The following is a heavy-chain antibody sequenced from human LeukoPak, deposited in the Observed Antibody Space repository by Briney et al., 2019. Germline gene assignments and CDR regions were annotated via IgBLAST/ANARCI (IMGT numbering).Heavy chain of an antibody. J-gene: IGHJ4*02. CDR3: ARDGYYYGSGSYYRGFDY. CDR1: GYTFTSYG. CDR2: ISAYSGNT. V-gene: IGHV1-18*01. D-gene: IGHD3-10*01. Sequence: GASVKVSCKASGYTFTSYGISWVRQAPGQGLEWRGWISAYSGNTKSAQKLQGRVTMTTDTSTSTAYMELRSLRSDDTAVYYCARDGYYYGSGSYYRGFDYWGQGTLVTVSS.